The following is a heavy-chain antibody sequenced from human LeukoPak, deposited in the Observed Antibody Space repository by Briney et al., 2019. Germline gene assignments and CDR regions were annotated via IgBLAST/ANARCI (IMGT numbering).Heavy chain of an antibody. J-gene: IGHJ4*02. CDR3: ARDGYSSGWYGPGEFDY. CDR1: GYTFTSYG. CDR2: ISAYNGNT. V-gene: IGHV1-18*01. Sequence: ASVKVSCKASGYTFTSYGISWVRQAPGQGLEWMGWISAYNGNTNYAQKLQGRVTMTTDTSTSTAYMELRSLRSDDTAVYYCARDGYSSGWYGPGEFDYWGQGTLVTVSS. D-gene: IGHD6-19*01.